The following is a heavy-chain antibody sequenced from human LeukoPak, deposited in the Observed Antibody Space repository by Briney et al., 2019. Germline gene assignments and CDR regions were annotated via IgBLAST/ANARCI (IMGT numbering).Heavy chain of an antibody. J-gene: IGHJ4*02. CDR1: GGSISSYY. V-gene: IGHV4-59*01. Sequence: SETLSLTCTVSGGSISSYYWSWIRQPPGKGLEWIGYIYYSGSTNYNPSLKSRVTISVDTSKNQFSPKLSSVTAADTAVYYCARSWTYCGGDCYPYYFDYWGQGTLVTVSS. CDR3: ARSWTYCGGDCYPYYFDY. CDR2: IYYSGST. D-gene: IGHD2-21*02.